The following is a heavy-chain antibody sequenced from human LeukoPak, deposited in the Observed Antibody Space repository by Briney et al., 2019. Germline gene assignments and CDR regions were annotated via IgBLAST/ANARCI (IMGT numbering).Heavy chain of an antibody. CDR1: GFTFSSYS. V-gene: IGHV3-48*04. Sequence: GGSLRLSCAASGFTFSSYSMNWVRQAPGKGLEWVSYISSSGSTIYYADSVKGRFTISRDNAKNSLYLQMNSLRAEDTAVYYCARHEFASGYMDVWGKGTTVTISS. CDR2: ISSSGSTI. CDR3: ARHEFASGYMDV. D-gene: IGHD1-26*01. J-gene: IGHJ6*03.